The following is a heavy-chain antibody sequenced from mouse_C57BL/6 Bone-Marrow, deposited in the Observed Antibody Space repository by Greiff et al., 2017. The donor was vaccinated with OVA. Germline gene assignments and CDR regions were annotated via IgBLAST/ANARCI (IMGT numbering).Heavy chain of an antibody. D-gene: IGHD2-5*01. CDR3: ARSGDSNYCYYAMDY. CDR1: GFSLSTSGMG. Sequence: QVTLKVCGPGILQSSQTLSLTCSFSGFSLSTSGMGVSWIRQPSGKGLEWLAHIYWDDDKRYNPSLKSRLTISKDTSRNQVLRKITSVDTADTATYYCARSGDSNYCYYAMDYWGQGTSVTVSS. V-gene: IGHV8-12*01. CDR2: IYWDDDK. J-gene: IGHJ4*01.